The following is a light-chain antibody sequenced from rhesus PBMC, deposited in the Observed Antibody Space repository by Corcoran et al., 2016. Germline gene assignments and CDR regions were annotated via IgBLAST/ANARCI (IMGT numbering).Light chain of an antibody. V-gene: IGLV1-60*01. CDR2: YND. CDR3: ADWDDSLSGYI. J-gene: IGLJ1*01. CDR1: SSNIGSNS. Sequence: QSVLTQPPSASEAARKSVTISCSGSSSNIGSNSVSWYQKVPGTAPKLLIYYNDQRVSGGSDRFSGSKSGTSASLTISGLQAEDEADYYCADWDDSLSGYIFGAGTRLTVL.